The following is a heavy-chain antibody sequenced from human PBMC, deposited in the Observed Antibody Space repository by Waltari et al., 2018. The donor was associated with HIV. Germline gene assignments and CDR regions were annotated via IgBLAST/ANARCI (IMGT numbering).Heavy chain of an antibody. D-gene: IGHD6-13*01. CDR1: GIIFSFYG. V-gene: IGHV3-33*01. CDR3: ASAAGPFDN. CDR2: IWSDGSNK. J-gene: IGHJ4*02. Sequence: QVQLVESGGGVVQPGRSLRLSCEAAGIIFSFYGMHWVRQAPGKGLEWVAVIWSDGSNKYYADSVKGRFTISRDNSKNTLYLQMNSLRAEDTAVYYCASAAGPFDNWGQGTLVTVSS.